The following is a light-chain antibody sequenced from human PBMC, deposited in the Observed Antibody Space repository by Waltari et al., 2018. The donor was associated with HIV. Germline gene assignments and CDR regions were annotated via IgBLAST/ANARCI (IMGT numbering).Light chain of an antibody. CDR2: DDS. V-gene: IGLV3-21*02. CDR3: QVWDIHSDHVL. J-gene: IGLJ2*01. Sequence: SYVLTQPPSVSVAPGQTARITCAGSNIGGKSVHWHQQKPGKAPVLVVYDDSARPSGIPERFSGSNSGNTATLTISRVEAGDEADYYCQVWDIHSDHVLFGGGTKLTVL. CDR1: NIGGKS.